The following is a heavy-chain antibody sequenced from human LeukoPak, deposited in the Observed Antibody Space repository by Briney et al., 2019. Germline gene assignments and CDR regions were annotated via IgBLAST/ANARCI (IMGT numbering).Heavy chain of an antibody. CDR2: IYTSGST. CDR1: GGSINSFY. J-gene: IGHJ3*02. V-gene: IGHV4-4*07. D-gene: IGHD2-2*01. Sequence: PLETLSLTCTVSGGSINSFYWSWIRQPAGKGLEWIGRIYTSGSTNYNPSLKSRVTMSVDTSKNQFSLKLSSVTAADTARYYCTRVHLPAIKGAFDIWGQGTMATVTS. CDR3: TRVHLPAIKGAFDI.